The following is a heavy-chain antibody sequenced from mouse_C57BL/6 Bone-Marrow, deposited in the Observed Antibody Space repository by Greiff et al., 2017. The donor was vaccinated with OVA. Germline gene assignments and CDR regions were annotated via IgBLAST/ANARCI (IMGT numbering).Heavy chain of an antibody. CDR2: IHPNSGST. V-gene: IGHV1-64*01. CDR1: GYTFTSYW. D-gene: IGHD1-1*01. J-gene: IGHJ1*03. CDR3: ARRGYYYGSSYWYFDV. Sequence: QVQLQQPGAELVKPGASVKLSCKASGYTFTSYWMHWVKQRPGQGLEWIGMIHPNSGSTNYNEKLKSKATLTVDKSSSTAYMQLSSLTSEDSAVYYCARRGYYYGSSYWYFDVWGTGTTVTVSS.